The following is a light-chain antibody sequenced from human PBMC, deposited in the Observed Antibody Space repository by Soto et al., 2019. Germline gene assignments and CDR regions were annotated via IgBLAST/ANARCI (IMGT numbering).Light chain of an antibody. J-gene: IGKJ1*01. CDR2: DAS. CDR1: QSISSW. CDR3: QQYNRYSWT. V-gene: IGKV1-5*01. Sequence: IQMTQSPSTLSASVGDRVTITCRASQSISSWLAWYQQKPGKALNLLISDASSLESGVPSRFSGSGSGTEFTLTISSLQPDDFGTYYCQQYNRYSWTFGQGTKVEIK.